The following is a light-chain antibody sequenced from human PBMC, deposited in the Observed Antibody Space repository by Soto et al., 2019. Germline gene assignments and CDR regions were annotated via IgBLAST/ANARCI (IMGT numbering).Light chain of an antibody. CDR3: QQYNNWPWT. CDR2: SAS. J-gene: IGKJ1*01. Sequence: LMTQSPATLSVSPGERATLSCRASQSVSGKLAWYQQKPGQAPRLLIYSASTRATGIPARFSGSGSGTEFTLTISSLQSEDFAVYYCQQYNNWPWTFGQGTKVDI. CDR1: QSVSGK. V-gene: IGKV3-15*01.